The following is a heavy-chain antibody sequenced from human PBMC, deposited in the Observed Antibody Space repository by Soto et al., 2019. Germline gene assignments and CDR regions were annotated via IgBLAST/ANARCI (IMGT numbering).Heavy chain of an antibody. CDR3: ARRRWDTSTGGHFDC. J-gene: IGHJ4*02. CDR1: GFTFSSHW. D-gene: IGHD1-26*01. Sequence: EVQLVESGGGLVQPGGSLRLSCAASGFTFSSHWMSWVRQAPGKGLGWVANIKQDGSEKYYVDSVKGRFTISRDNAENSLFLQMDSLRAEDTALYYCARRRWDTSTGGHFDCWGQGALVTVSS. V-gene: IGHV3-7*05. CDR2: IKQDGSEK.